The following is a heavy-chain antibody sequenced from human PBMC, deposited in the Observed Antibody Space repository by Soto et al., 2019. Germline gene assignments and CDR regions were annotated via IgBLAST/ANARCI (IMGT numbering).Heavy chain of an antibody. CDR1: GFTFSTYA. J-gene: IGHJ4*02. CDR2: ISGLGGNT. V-gene: IGHV3-23*01. CDR3: AKRDGGNSGPFDY. D-gene: IGHD2-21*01. Sequence: GSLRLSCSASGFTFSTYAMNLVLQAPGKGLEWVSAISGLGGNTYYADSVKGRFTISRDISKNTLFLQMDSLRADDTAVYYCAKRDGGNSGPFDYWGQGTPVTVSS.